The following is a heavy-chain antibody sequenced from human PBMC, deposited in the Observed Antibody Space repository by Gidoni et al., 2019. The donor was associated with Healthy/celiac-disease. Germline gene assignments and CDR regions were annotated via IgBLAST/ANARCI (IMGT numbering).Heavy chain of an antibody. CDR3: ARVQVDQGSDHAAEYFQH. CDR1: GYTFTGYY. Sequence: QVQLVQSGAEVKKPGAPVQVSCKASGYTFTGYYMHWVRQAPGQGLEWLGRIHPNSGGTNYAQKFQGRVTMTRDTSISTAYMELSRLRSDDTAVYYCARVQVDQGSDHAAEYFQHWGQGTLVTVSS. CDR2: IHPNSGGT. J-gene: IGHJ1*01. D-gene: IGHD2-2*01. V-gene: IGHV1-2*06.